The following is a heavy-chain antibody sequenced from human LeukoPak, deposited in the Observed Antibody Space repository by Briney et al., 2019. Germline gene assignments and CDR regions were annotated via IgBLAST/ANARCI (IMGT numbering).Heavy chain of an antibody. V-gene: IGHV3-23*01. J-gene: IGHJ4*02. CDR3: ASEEVGATWGPSGYFDY. CDR2: ISGSGGST. D-gene: IGHD1-26*01. Sequence: PGGSLRLSCAASGFTFSSYAMSWVRQAPGKGLEWVSAISGSGGSTYYADSVKGRFTISRDNSKNTLYLQMNSLRAEDTAVYYCASEEVGATWGPSGYFDYWGQGTLVTVSS. CDR1: GFTFSSYA.